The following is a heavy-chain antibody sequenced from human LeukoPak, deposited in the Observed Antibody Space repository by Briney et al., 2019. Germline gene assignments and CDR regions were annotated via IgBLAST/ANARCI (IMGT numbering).Heavy chain of an antibody. CDR2: INHSGST. CDR1: GGSISSSNW. CDR3: ARGLGYYYGSGSYFMDV. V-gene: IGHV4-4*02. D-gene: IGHD3-10*01. J-gene: IGHJ6*03. Sequence: PSETLSLTCAVSGGSISSSNWWGWVRQPPGKGLEWIGEINHSGSTNYNPSLKSRVTISVDTSKNQFSLKLSSVTAADTAVYYCARGLGYYYGSGSYFMDVWGKGTTVTVSS.